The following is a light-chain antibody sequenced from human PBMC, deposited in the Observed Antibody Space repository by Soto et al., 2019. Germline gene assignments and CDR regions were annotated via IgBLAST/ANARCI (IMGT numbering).Light chain of an antibody. V-gene: IGLV2-14*01. CDR2: EVS. J-gene: IGLJ1*01. CDR1: SSDIGGYDY. CDR3: SSYTTTTALFV. Sequence: QSALTQPASVSGSPGQSITISCTGTSSDIGGYDYVSWFQQYPGKAPKLLIFEVSRLPSGVSDRFSASNSGNTASLTISGLQAEAEADYFCSSYTTTTALFVFGSVTKLTV.